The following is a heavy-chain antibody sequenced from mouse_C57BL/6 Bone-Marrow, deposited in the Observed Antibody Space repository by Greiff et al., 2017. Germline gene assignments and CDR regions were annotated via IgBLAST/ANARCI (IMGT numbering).Heavy chain of an antibody. V-gene: IGHV5-16*01. CDR1: GFTFSDYY. J-gene: IGHJ4*01. CDR2: INYDGSST. D-gene: IGHD2-1*01. Sequence: EVQLVESEGGLVQPGSSMKLSCTASGFTFSDYYMAWVRQVPEKGLEWVANINYDGSSTYYLDSLKSRFIISRDNAKNILYLQMSSLKSEDTATYYCARDGNYGYARDYWGQGTSVTVSS. CDR3: ARDGNYGYARDY.